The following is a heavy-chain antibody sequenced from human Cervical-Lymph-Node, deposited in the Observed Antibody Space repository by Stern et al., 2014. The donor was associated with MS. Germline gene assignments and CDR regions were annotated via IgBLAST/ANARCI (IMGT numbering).Heavy chain of an antibody. D-gene: IGHD3-16*01. J-gene: IGHJ4*02. CDR3: TRAVGGVGSE. V-gene: IGHV1-46*01. CDR1: GYTFTNYY. CDR2: INPNGSVT. Sequence: DQLVESGPEVKKPGASVMVSCKTSGYTFTNYYIHWVRQAPGQGLEWMGIINPNGSVTASAQKFQGRLTMTRDTSTTTVYMRLITLTSEDTAMYYCTRAVGGVGSEWGQGTLVFVSS.